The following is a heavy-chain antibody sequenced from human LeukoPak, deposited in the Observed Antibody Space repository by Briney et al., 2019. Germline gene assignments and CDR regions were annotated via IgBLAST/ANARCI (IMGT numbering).Heavy chain of an antibody. J-gene: IGHJ4*02. V-gene: IGHV3-74*01. CDR2: INSDGSST. Sequence: GGSLRLSCAASGFTFSSYWMHWVRYAPGKGLVWVSRINSDGSSTSYADSVKGRFTISRDNAKNTLYLQMNSLRAEDTAVYYCARVDYGDYDAYFDYWGQGTLVTVSS. CDR1: GFTFSSYW. CDR3: ARVDYGDYDAYFDY. D-gene: IGHD4-17*01.